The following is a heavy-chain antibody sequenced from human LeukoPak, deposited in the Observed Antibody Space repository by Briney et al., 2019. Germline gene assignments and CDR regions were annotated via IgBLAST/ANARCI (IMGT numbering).Heavy chain of an antibody. CDR3: ARAWGMVRGVMSFDY. CDR2: ISYTGTYI. D-gene: IGHD3-10*01. J-gene: IGHJ4*02. V-gene: IGHV3-21*01. Sequence: GGSLRLSCAASAFSLNAYNMNWVRQAPGKGLEWVSSISYTGTYIYYADSVKGRFTISRDNAKNSLYLQMNSLRAEDTAVYYCARAWGMVRGVMSFDYWGQGTLVTVSS. CDR1: AFSLNAYN.